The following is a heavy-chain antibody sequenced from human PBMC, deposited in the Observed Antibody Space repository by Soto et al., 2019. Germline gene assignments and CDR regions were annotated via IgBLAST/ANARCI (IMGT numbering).Heavy chain of an antibody. CDR2: IGPSGAT. D-gene: IGHD2-15*01. J-gene: IGHJ4*02. CDR1: GGPLSDYS. Sequence: QVQLQQWGAGLLKPSETLSLTCGVSGGPLSDYSWSWSWQAPGAGLEWIGEIGPSGATNYNPSLRSRFTLAQYMSKSQLSQRLPSVNAADTAVYHCARNGGGSQYAFDYWGPGALITVSS. V-gene: IGHV4-34*01. CDR3: ARNGGGSQYAFDY.